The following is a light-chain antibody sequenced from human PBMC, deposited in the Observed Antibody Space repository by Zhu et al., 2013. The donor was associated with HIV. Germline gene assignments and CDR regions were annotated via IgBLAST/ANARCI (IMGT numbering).Light chain of an antibody. V-gene: IGKV1-39*01. CDR3: QQLNSYPLT. Sequence: DIQMTQSPSSLSASVGDRVTITCRASQNISSCLNWYHQKPGKAPKLLIYAASSLQSGVPSRFSGSGSGTDFSLTISSLQPEDFATYFCQQLNSYPLTFAGGTKVEI. CDR2: AAS. J-gene: IGKJ4*01. CDR1: QNISSC.